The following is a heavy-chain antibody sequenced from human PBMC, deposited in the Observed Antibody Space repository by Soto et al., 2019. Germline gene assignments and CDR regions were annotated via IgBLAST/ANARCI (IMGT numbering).Heavy chain of an antibody. V-gene: IGHV4-31*03. CDR2: VYYSGSS. CDR3: AKLSCTSSTCYFPGWFDP. Sequence: SETLSLTCTVSGDSISGGASFWSWIRQPPGKGLEWIANVYYSGSSYYNPSLKSRLTISVDTTKNQFSLQLKSMTAADTAVYYCAKLSCTSSTCYFPGWFDPWGQGTPATVSS. CDR1: GDSISGGASF. D-gene: IGHD2-8*01. J-gene: IGHJ5*02.